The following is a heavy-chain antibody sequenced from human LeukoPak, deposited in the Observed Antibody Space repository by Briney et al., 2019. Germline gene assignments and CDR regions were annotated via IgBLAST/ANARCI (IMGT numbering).Heavy chain of an antibody. CDR3: VKARLGYCSGGSCLGFDY. Sequence: GGSLRLSCSASGFTFSGYAMHWVRQAPGKGLEYVSGISSNGGSTYSADSVKGRFTISRDNSKNTLYVQMGSLRAEDTAVYYCVKARLGYCSGGSCLGFDYWGQGTLVTVSS. V-gene: IGHV3-64*05. CDR1: GFTFSGYA. D-gene: IGHD2-15*01. J-gene: IGHJ4*02. CDR2: ISSNGGST.